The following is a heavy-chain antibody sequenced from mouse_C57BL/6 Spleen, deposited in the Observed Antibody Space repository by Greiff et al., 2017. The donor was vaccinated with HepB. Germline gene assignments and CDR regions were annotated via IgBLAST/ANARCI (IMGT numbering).Heavy chain of an antibody. CDR1: GYTFTSYW. Sequence: QVQLQQSGAELVKPGASVKLSCKASGYTFTSYWMHWVKQRPGQGLEWIGMIHPNSGSTNYNEKFKSKATLTVDKSSSTAYMQLSSLTSEDSAVYYCARDSDGYYVVYWGQGTTLTVSS. CDR2: IHPNSGST. V-gene: IGHV1-64*01. CDR3: ARDSDGYYVVY. D-gene: IGHD2-3*01. J-gene: IGHJ2*01.